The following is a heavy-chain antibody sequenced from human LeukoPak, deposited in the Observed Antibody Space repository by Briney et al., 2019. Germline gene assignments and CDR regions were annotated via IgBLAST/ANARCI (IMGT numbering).Heavy chain of an antibody. D-gene: IGHD4-17*01. CDR2: ISSDGSST. CDR3: ARDYGEGGYYSDY. J-gene: IGHJ4*02. Sequence: PGGSLRLSCAASGFTFSTYWMHWVRQAPGKGLVWLSRISSDGSSTNYADSVKGRFTISRDNAKNTLYLQMNSLRAEDTAVYYCARDYGEGGYYSDYWGQGTLVTVSS. V-gene: IGHV3-74*01. CDR1: GFTFSTYW.